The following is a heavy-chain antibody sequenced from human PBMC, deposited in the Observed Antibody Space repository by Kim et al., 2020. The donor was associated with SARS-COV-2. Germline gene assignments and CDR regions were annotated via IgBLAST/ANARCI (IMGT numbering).Heavy chain of an antibody. V-gene: IGHV5-51*01. Sequence: GESLKISCKGSGYSFTSYWIGWVRQMPGKGLEWMGIIYPGDSDTRYSPSFQGQVTISADKSISTAYLQWSSLKASDTAMYYCARGGLIAAADRGYFDYWGQGTLVTVSS. CDR2: IYPGDSDT. CDR3: ARGGLIAAADRGYFDY. J-gene: IGHJ4*02. CDR1: GYSFTSYW. D-gene: IGHD6-13*01.